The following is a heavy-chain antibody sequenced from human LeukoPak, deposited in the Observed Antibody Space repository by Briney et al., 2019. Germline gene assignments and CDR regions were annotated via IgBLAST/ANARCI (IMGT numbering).Heavy chain of an antibody. J-gene: IGHJ5*02. V-gene: IGHV1-69*13. CDR1: GGTFSSYA. D-gene: IGHD1-26*01. CDR3: ARMEYSGSYFGWFDP. CDR2: IIPIFGPA. Sequence: ASVKVSCKASGGTFSSYAISWVRQAPGQGLEWMGGIIPIFGPANYAQKFQGRVTITADESTSTAYMELSSLRSEDTAVYYCARMEYSGSYFGWFDPWGQGTLVTVSS.